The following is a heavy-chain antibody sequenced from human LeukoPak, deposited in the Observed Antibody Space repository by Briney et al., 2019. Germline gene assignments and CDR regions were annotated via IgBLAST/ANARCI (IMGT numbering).Heavy chain of an antibody. J-gene: IGHJ5*02. Sequence: GGSLRLSCAASGFTFRSYAMSWVRQAPGKGLEWVSAISGSGGSTYYADSVKGRFPISRAHSKNPLYAQMNSMRSEDTAVYYFAKGKSWFDPWGQGTQFTVSS. CDR1: GFTFRSYA. CDR3: AKGKSWFDP. V-gene: IGHV3-23*01. CDR2: ISGSGGST.